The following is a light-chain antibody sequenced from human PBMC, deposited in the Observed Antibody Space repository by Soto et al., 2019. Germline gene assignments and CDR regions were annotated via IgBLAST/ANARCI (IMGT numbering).Light chain of an antibody. J-gene: IGKJ5*01. V-gene: IGKV1-5*03. CDR2: KAS. CDR3: QQRGDWPPIT. CDR1: QSISSW. Sequence: DIQMTQSPSTLSASVGDRVTITCRASQSISSWLAWYQQKPGKAPKLLIYKASSLESGVPSRFSGSGSGTEFTLTISSLEPEDFAVYYCQQRGDWPPITFGQGTRLEIK.